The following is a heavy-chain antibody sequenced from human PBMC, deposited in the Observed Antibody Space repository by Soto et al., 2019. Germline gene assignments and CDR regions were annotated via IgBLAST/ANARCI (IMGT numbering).Heavy chain of an antibody. CDR3: ARGPRASSGGTGAY. J-gene: IGHJ1*01. V-gene: IGHV3-74*01. CDR2: IDYDGTTT. D-gene: IGHD2-2*01. Sequence: EVQLVESGGGLVQPGGSLRLSCAASGFSFDSYWMHWVRQAPGQGPVWVSRIDYDGTTTNYADSVKGRFTISRDNAKKTLYLQMNSLRPEDTAGYYCARGPRASSGGTGAYWGQGTLVTVSS. CDR1: GFSFDSYW.